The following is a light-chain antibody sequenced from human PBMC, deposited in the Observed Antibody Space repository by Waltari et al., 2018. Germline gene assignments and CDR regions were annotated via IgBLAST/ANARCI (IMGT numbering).Light chain of an antibody. Sequence: QSALTQPASVSGSPGQSITISCTGTSRDIGGYNYLSWYQQHPGKAPNVVIFDISYRPSGVSSRFSGSQSGNTASLTIAGLQAEDEADYYCTSYTSSHGLVFGTGTKVTVL. CDR1: SRDIGGYNY. J-gene: IGLJ1*01. CDR2: DIS. CDR3: TSYTSSHGLV. V-gene: IGLV2-14*03.